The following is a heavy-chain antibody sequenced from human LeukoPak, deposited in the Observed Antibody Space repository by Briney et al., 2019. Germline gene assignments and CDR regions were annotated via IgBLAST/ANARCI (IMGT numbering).Heavy chain of an antibody. J-gene: IGHJ4*02. CDR3: ATTFSGDRDY. CDR2: IYYSVNT. D-gene: IGHD4-17*01. V-gene: IGHV4-59*08. Sequence: PSETLSLTCTVSDDSINTYYWNWIRQPPGKGLEWIGYIYYSVNTNYNPSLKSRVTISVDTSKNQLSLKLRSVTAADTAVYFCATTFSGDRDYWGQGTLVTVSS. CDR1: DDSINTYY.